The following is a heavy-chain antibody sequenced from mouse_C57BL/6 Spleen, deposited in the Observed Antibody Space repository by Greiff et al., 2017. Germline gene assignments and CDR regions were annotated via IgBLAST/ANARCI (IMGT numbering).Heavy chain of an antibody. Sequence: DVKLQESGGDLVKPGGSLKLSCAASGFTFSSYGMSWVRQTPDKRLEWVATISSGGSYTYYPDSVKGRFTISRDNAKNTLYLQMSSLKSEDTAMYYCARHTPHYYGSSYLYWYFDVWGTGTTVTVSS. J-gene: IGHJ1*03. V-gene: IGHV5-6*02. CDR2: ISSGGSYT. D-gene: IGHD1-1*01. CDR3: ARHTPHYYGSSYLYWYFDV. CDR1: GFTFSSYG.